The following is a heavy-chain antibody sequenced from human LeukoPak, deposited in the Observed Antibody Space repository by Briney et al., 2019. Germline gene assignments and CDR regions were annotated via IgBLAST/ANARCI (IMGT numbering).Heavy chain of an antibody. CDR2: ISNDGNNK. J-gene: IGHJ4*02. D-gene: IGHD6-19*01. Sequence: GGSLRLSCAASGFIFSSYDMYWVRQAPGKGLEWVAVISNDGNNKQYADSVKGRFTISRDNAKNSLYLQMNSLRAEDTAVYYCFSSGWYHSNYFDYWGQGTLVTVSS. V-gene: IGHV3-33*05. CDR1: GFIFSSYD. CDR3: FSSGWYHSNYFDY.